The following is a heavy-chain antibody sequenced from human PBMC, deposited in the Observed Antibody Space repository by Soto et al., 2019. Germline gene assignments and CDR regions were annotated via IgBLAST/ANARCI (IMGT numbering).Heavy chain of an antibody. Sequence: AGGSLRLSCSASGFTFGDYAMSWVRQAPGKGLEWGGFTRSKAYSGATDYAASVQGRFTISRDDSKSIAYLQMNILKTEDTAVYYCTRGRQDFDYWGQGTVVTVSS. J-gene: IGHJ4*02. CDR1: GFTFGDYA. CDR3: TRGRQDFDY. CDR2: TRSKAYSGAT. V-gene: IGHV3-49*04.